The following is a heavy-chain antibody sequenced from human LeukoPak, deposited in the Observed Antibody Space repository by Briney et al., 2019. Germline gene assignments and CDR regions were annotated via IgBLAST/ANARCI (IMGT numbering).Heavy chain of an antibody. CDR3: ASGGNPDAFDI. V-gene: IGHV4-59*01. CDR2: IYYSGST. CDR1: GGSISSYY. D-gene: IGHD4-23*01. J-gene: IGHJ3*02. Sequence: SETLSLTCTVSGGSISSYYWSWIRQPPGKGLEWIGYIYYSGSTNYNASLKSRVTISVDTSKNQFSLKLSSVTAADTAVYYCASGGNPDAFDIWGQGTMVTVSS.